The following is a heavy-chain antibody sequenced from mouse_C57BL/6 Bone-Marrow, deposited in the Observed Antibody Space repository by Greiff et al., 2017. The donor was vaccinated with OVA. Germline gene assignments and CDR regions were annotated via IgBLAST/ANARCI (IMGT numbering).Heavy chain of an antibody. Sequence: VKLMESGGDLVKPGGSLKLSCAASGFTFSSYGMSWVRQTPDKRLEWVATISSGGSYTYYPDSVKGRFTISRDNAKNTLYLQMSSLKSEDTAMYYCARRRYYDYWGQGTTLTVSS. CDR1: GFTFSSYG. D-gene: IGHD2-3*01. V-gene: IGHV5-6*02. CDR2: ISSGGSYT. J-gene: IGHJ2*01. CDR3: ARRRYYDY.